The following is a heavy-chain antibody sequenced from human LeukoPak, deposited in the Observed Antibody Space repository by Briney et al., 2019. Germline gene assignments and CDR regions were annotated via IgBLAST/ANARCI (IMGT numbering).Heavy chain of an antibody. D-gene: IGHD6-19*01. CDR2: INHSGST. CDR1: GGAFSGYY. V-gene: IGHV4-34*01. Sequence: SETLSLTCAVYGGAFSGYYWSWIRQPPGKGLEWIGGINHSGSTNYNPSLKSRVTISVDTSKNQFSLKLSSVTAADTAVYYCARGGSSGWYYYYYGMDVWGQGPTVTVSS. J-gene: IGHJ6*02. CDR3: ARGGSSGWYYYYYGMDV.